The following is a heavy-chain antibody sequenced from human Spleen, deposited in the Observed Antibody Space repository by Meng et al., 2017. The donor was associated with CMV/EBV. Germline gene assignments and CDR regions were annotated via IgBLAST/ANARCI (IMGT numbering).Heavy chain of an antibody. CDR1: GETFSRYA. V-gene: IGHV1-69*10. J-gene: IGHJ4*02. CDR2: IIPILGIA. D-gene: IGHD6-19*01. CDR3: ARDVRMTVAGTDY. Sequence: QVQLVQSGAEVKKPGSSVKVSCQASGETFSRYAINWVRQAPGQGLEWMGGIIPILGIANYAQKFQGRVTITADKSTSTAYMELSSLRSEDTAVYYCARDVRMTVAGTDYWGQGTLVTVSS.